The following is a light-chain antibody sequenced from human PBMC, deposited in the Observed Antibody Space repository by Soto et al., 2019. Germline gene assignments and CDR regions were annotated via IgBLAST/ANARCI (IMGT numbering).Light chain of an antibody. CDR2: WAS. CDR1: QSVLYNSNNKNC. CDR3: LQHCISPYT. V-gene: IGKV4-1*01. J-gene: IGKJ2*01. Sequence: DIVMTQSPDSLAVSLGERATINCKSSQSVLYNSNNKNCLAWYQQKPGQPPKVLIYWASARESGVLDRFSGSGSWTDFTLNISSLQAADVAGYYCLQHCISPYTFGQGNKLDIK.